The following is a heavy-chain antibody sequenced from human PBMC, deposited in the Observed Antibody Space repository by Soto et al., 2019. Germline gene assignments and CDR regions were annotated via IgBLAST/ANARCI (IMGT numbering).Heavy chain of an antibody. CDR1: GGSISSYY. CDR3: ARGAGYDPFDY. V-gene: IGHV4-59*04. D-gene: IGHD5-12*01. J-gene: IGHJ4*02. Sequence: TSETLSLTCTVSGGSISSYYWSWIRQPPGKGLEWIGYISRLDNPYFHPSFKSRVTMSIDRSRNQFYLNLSSMTAADRAVYYCARGAGYDPFDYWGQGVLVTVSS. CDR2: ISRLDNP.